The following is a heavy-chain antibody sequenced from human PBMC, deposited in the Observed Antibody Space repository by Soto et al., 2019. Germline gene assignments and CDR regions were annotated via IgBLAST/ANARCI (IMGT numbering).Heavy chain of an antibody. CDR2: IIPIFGTP. CDR3: ARPRWPQTLEEPVTI. CDR1: GGTFNAHA. D-gene: IGHD1-1*01. J-gene: IGHJ4*02. V-gene: IGHV1-69*06. Sequence: ASVKVSCKGSGGTFNAHAISWVRQAPGQGLEWMGGIIPIFGTPNYAQKFQGRLTINADTSTTTAYLELSSLRSDDTAVYFCARPRWPQTLEEPVTIWAQGTLETVSS.